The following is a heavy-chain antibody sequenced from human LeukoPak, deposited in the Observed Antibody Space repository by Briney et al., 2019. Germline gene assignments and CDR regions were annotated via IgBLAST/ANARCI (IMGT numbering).Heavy chain of an antibody. D-gene: IGHD3-10*01. Sequence: GGSLRLSCAASGFTFSSYGMHWVRQAPGKGLEWVAFIRYDGSNKYYADSVKGRFTISRDNSKNTLYLQMNSLRAEDTAVYYCAKDIITMVRGVIKWGQGTLVTVSS. V-gene: IGHV3-30*02. CDR2: IRYDGSNK. J-gene: IGHJ4*02. CDR3: AKDIITMVRGVIK. CDR1: GFTFSSYG.